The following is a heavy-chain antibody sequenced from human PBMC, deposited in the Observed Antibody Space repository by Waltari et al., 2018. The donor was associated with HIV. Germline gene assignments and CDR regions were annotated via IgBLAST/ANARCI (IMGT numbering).Heavy chain of an antibody. CDR3: APRDYGDYQFDY. Sequence: QLQLQESGPGLVKPSEPLSLTRTVPGGSIISTVYYWGWIRQPPGKGLEWIGSVYYSGSTYYNPSLKSRVTISVDTSKNQFYLRLRSVTAADTAVYYCAPRDYGDYQFDYWGRGTLVTVSS. D-gene: IGHD4-17*01. J-gene: IGHJ4*02. CDR1: GGSIISTVYY. V-gene: IGHV4-39*01. CDR2: VYYSGST.